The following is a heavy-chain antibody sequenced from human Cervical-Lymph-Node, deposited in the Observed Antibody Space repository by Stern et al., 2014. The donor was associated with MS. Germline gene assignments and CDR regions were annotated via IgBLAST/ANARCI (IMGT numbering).Heavy chain of an antibody. CDR2: IYYSGST. Sequence: QLQLQESGPGLVKPSETLSLTCTVSGGSISSSSYYWGWIRQHPGKGLEWIGSIYYSGSTSYNPSLTSRVTISVDTSKNQLSLQLSSVTAADTAVYYCARHKGSGLRNFDYWGQGTLVTVSS. CDR1: GGSISSSSYY. V-gene: IGHV4-39*01. CDR3: ARHKGSGLRNFDY. J-gene: IGHJ4*02. D-gene: IGHD6-19*01.